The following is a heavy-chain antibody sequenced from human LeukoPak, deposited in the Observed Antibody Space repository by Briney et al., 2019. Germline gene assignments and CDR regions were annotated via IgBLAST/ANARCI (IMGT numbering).Heavy chain of an antibody. CDR1: GFTFSTYG. CDR2: VWSDGNGK. Sequence: SGRSLRLSCAASGFTFSTYGMHWVRQAPGKGLEWVALVWSDGNGKFYADSVKGRFTISRDNSKNTLYLQMNSLRAEDTAVYYCVRVLTATFDSWGQGTLVTVSS. V-gene: IGHV3-33*01. CDR3: VRVLTATFDS. J-gene: IGHJ4*02.